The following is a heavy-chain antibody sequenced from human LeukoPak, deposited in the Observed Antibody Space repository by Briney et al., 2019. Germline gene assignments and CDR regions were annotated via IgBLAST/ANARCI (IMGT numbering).Heavy chain of an antibody. CDR2: VYPGDHAT. Sequence: EPLKISCKGSGYSVTSSWIGCVRQMPGNRLEWMGIVYPGDHATRYRPSLQDQVNISAAMSTSTAYLHCSSLKSSDTAMYYCARLGVQCSGGSCYSSYFDYWGQGTVDTVSS. V-gene: IGHV5-51*01. D-gene: IGHD2-15*01. CDR3: ARLGVQCSGGSCYSSYFDY. CDR1: GYSVTSSW. J-gene: IGHJ4*02.